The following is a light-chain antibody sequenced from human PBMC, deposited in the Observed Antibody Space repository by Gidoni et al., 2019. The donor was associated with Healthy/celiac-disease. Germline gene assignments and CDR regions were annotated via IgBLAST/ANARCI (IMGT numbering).Light chain of an antibody. CDR3: QQYNNWPPYT. Sequence: EIVMTQSPPTLSVSPGERATLSCRASQSVNSNLAWYQKKPGQAPRLLIYGASTTATGIPARFSGSGSGTEFTLTISSLQYEDFAVYYCQQYNNWPPYTFGQGTKLEIK. CDR1: QSVNSN. V-gene: IGKV3-15*01. J-gene: IGKJ2*01. CDR2: GAS.